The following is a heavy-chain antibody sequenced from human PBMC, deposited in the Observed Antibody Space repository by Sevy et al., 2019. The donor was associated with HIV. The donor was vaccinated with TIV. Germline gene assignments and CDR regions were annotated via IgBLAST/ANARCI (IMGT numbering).Heavy chain of an antibody. CDR2: INLNSGGT. Sequence: ASVKVSCKASGYTFTGSYMHWVRQAPGQGLEWMGWINLNSGGTNYAQKFQGRVTMTRDTSSSTAYMELSRLRSDDTAVYYCARDPDDNSSSLNGMDVWGQGTSVTVSS. V-gene: IGHV1-2*02. J-gene: IGHJ6*02. CDR3: ARDPDDNSSSLNGMDV. D-gene: IGHD6-13*01. CDR1: GYTFTGSY.